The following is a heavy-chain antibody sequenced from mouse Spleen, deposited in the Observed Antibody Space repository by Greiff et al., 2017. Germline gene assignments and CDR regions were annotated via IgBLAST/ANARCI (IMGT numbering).Heavy chain of an antibody. CDR3: ARDGGLNAMDY. D-gene: IGHD6-5*01. CDR2: INYDGSST. CDR1: GFTFSDYY. V-gene: IGHV5-16*01. J-gene: IGHJ4*01. Sequence: EVMLVESEGGLVQPGSSMKLSCTASGFTFSDYYMAWVRQVPEKGLEWVANINYDGSSTYYLDSLKSRFIISRDNAKNILYLQMSSLKSEDTATYYCARDGGLNAMDYWGQGTSVTVSS.